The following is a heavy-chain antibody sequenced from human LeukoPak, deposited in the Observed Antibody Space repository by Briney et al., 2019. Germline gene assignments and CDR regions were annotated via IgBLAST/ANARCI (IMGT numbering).Heavy chain of an antibody. CDR2: IKQDGSEK. Sequence: PGGSLRLSCAASGFTFSSYSMNWVRQAPGKGLEWVANIKQDGSEKYYVDSVKGRFTISRDNAKNSLYLQMNSLRAEDTAVYYCAREGIAAAGTLDYWGQGTLVTVSS. CDR3: AREGIAAAGTLDY. J-gene: IGHJ4*02. CDR1: GFTFSSYS. V-gene: IGHV3-7*01. D-gene: IGHD6-13*01.